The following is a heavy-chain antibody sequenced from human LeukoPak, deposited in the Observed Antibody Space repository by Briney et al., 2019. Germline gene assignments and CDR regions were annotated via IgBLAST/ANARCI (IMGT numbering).Heavy chain of an antibody. V-gene: IGHV3-15*01. D-gene: IGHD2-15*01. CDR1: VFTFSNAL. CDR3: TTAIIRIVVVAADY. Sequence: GGSLRLSCAASVFTFSNALMSWVRQAPGKGLEWVGRIKSKTDGGTTDYAAPVKGRFTISRDDSKNTLYLQMNSLKTEDTAVYYCTTAIIRIVVVAADYWGQGTLVTVSS. CDR2: IKSKTDGGTT. J-gene: IGHJ4*02.